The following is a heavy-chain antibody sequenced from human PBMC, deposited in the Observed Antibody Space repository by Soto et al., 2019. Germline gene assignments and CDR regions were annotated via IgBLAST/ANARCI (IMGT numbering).Heavy chain of an antibody. CDR1: GVSIGSSDYF. Sequence: SETLSLTCTVSGVSIGSSDYFWGWIRQPPGRGLEWVASMSSSGRTFYNRSLRSRLAMSVDTSKNQFSLRLSSVTAADTAVYYCARLPRTTVSGTGTDFWGQGTLVTVSS. J-gene: IGHJ4*02. CDR2: MSSSGRT. V-gene: IGHV4-39*01. CDR3: ARLPRTTVSGTGTDF. D-gene: IGHD6-19*01.